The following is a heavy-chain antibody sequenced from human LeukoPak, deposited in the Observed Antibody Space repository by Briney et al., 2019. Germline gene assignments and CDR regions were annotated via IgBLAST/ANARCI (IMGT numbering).Heavy chain of an antibody. J-gene: IGHJ4*02. CDR2: IRYDGNNK. V-gene: IGHV3-30*02. Sequence: GGSLRLSCVASGFTFKNYGMHWVRQTPGKGLEWVTFIRYDGNNKYYADSVRGRFTISRDDSKNTLYLQMKNLRAEDTAVYYCAKDGAWLRFDDWGQGILVTVSS. CDR3: AKDGAWLRFDD. CDR1: GFTFKNYG. D-gene: IGHD5-12*01.